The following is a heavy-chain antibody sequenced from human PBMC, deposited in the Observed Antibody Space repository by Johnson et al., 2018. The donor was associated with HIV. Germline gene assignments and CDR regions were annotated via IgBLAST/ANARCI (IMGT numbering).Heavy chain of an antibody. CDR2: ISYDGSNK. CDR3: ARDYREANAFDI. D-gene: IGHD1-26*01. V-gene: IGHV3-30-3*01. J-gene: IGHJ3*02. CDR1: GFTFSSYA. Sequence: QVQLVESGGGVVQPGRSLRLSCAASGFTFSSYAMHWVRQAPGKGLEWVAVISYDGSNKYYADSVKGRFTISRDNSKNTLYLQMNSLRAEDTAGYYCARDYREANAFDIWGRGTMVTVSS.